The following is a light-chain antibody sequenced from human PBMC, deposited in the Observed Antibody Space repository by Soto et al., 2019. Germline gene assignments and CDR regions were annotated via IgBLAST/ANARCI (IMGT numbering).Light chain of an antibody. CDR1: QIVSGW. J-gene: IGKJ1*01. CDR3: HQTYGKHRT. Sequence: DIQMTQSPSTLSASVGDTFTVTCRASQIVSGWLAWYQQKLGKAPKLLIYAASSLQSGVPSRFSGSGSGTDFTLSISSLQPEDFATYYCHQTYGKHRTFGQGTKVDIK. CDR2: AAS. V-gene: IGKV1-39*01.